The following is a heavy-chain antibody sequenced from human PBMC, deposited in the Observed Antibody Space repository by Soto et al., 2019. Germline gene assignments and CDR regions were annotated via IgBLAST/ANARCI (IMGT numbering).Heavy chain of an antibody. CDR1: GFTFSSYA. V-gene: IGHV3-23*01. D-gene: IGHD1-26*01. CDR2: ISGSGGGT. Sequence: EVQLLESGGGLVQPGGSLRLSCAASGFTFSSYAMTWVRQAPGKGLEWASGISGSGGGTYYADSVKGRFTISRDNSKSTLYLQMNSLRAEDTAVYYCAKVSLGATTITDYYYYGMDVWGQGATVTVSS. CDR3: AKVSLGATTITDYYYYGMDV. J-gene: IGHJ6*02.